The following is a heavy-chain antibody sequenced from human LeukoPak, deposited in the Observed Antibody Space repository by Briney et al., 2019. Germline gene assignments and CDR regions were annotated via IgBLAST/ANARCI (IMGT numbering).Heavy chain of an antibody. CDR1: GITFNYYA. V-gene: IGHV3-23*01. D-gene: IGHD3-22*01. Sequence: GGSLRLSCAASGITFNYYAMSWVRQAPGKGLEWVSGINVLGSSTYYGDSVRGRFTISRDNSKNTLYLQMNSLRAEDTAVYYCAKDQSSGYYKTFDYWGQGTLVTVSS. CDR3: AKDQSSGYYKTFDY. CDR2: INVLGSST. J-gene: IGHJ4*02.